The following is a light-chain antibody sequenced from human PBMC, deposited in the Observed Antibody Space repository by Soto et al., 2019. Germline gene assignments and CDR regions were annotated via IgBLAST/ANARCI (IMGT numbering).Light chain of an antibody. CDR2: GAS. J-gene: IGKJ1*01. V-gene: IGKV1-39*01. Sequence: DIQMTQSPSSLCASVGDRVTITCRASQTIDRHLNWYQQKPGKAPKLLIYGASSLQSGVPSGFSGSGPGTDFTLTITSLQPEDFATYYCQQGYNTPRMFGQGTKVDIK. CDR3: QQGYNTPRM. CDR1: QTIDRH.